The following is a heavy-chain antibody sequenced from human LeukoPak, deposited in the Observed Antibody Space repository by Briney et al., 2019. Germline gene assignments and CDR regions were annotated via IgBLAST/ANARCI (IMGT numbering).Heavy chain of an antibody. CDR3: AVETDCSSTSCYTVWFDP. Sequence: GASVKVSCKASGYTFTSYDINWVRQATGQGLEWMGWINPNSGGTNYAQKFQGRVTMTRDTSISTAYMELSRLRSDDTAVYYCAVETDCSSTSCYTVWFDPWGQGTLVTVSS. J-gene: IGHJ5*02. V-gene: IGHV1-2*02. CDR2: INPNSGGT. CDR1: GYTFTSYD. D-gene: IGHD2-2*02.